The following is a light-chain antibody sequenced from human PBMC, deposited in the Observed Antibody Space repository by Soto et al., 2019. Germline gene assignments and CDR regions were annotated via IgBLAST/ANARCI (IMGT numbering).Light chain of an antibody. CDR2: EVS. CDR3: SSYTSSTTVV. J-gene: IGLJ2*01. Sequence: QSALTQPASVSGSPGQSITISCTGTSSDVGGYTYVSWYQQHPGKAPKLMLYEVSSRPSGVSNRFSGSKSGNTASLTISGLQAEDEAEYYCSSYTSSTTVVVGGGTKLTVL. V-gene: IGLV2-14*01. CDR1: SSDVGGYTY.